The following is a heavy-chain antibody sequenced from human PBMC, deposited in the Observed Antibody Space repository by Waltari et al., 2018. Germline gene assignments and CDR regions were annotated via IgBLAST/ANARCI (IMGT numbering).Heavy chain of an antibody. CDR1: GGSFSGYY. V-gene: IGHV4-34*01. J-gene: IGHJ5*02. Sequence: QVQLQQWGAGLLKPSETLSLTCAVYGGSFSGYYWSWIRQPPGKGLEWMGEINHSGSTNYNPSLKSRVTISVDTSKNQFSLKLSSVTAADTAVYYCARGYDYGDYGDYWFDPWGQGTLVTVSS. D-gene: IGHD4-17*01. CDR2: INHSGST. CDR3: ARGYDYGDYGDYWFDP.